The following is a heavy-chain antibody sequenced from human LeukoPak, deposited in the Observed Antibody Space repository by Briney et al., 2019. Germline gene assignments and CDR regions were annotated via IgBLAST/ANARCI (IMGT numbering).Heavy chain of an antibody. J-gene: IGHJ4*02. V-gene: IGHV7-4-1*02. CDR1: GGTFSSYA. Sequence: ASVKVSCKASGGTFSSYAISWVRQAPGQGLEWMGWINTNTGNPTYAQGFTGRFVFSLDTSVSTAYLQISSLKAEDTAVYYCARVASSGWYGVSYFDYWGQGTLVTVSS. D-gene: IGHD6-19*01. CDR2: INTNTGNP. CDR3: ARVASSGWYGVSYFDY.